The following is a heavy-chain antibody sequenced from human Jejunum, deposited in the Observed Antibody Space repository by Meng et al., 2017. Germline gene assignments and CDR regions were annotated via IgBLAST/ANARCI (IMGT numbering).Heavy chain of an antibody. V-gene: IGHV6-1*01. CDR2: TYYRSKWYS. D-gene: IGHD3-22*01. J-gene: IGHJ5*02. CDR1: GDSASSNMAA. CDR3: ARDESRLLRS. Sequence: QVTPQQSCTGLGNPTRTLPPPCACPGDSASSNMAAWTWIRQSPSRGLEWLGRTYYRSKWYSDYAVSVKSRITINTDTSKNQLSLQLNSVTPEDTAVYYCARDESRLLRSWGQGTLVTVSS.